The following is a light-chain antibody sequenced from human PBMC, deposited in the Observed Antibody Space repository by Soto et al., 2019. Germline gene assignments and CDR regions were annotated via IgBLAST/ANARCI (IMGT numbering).Light chain of an antibody. CDR1: QNINRL. CDR2: GAS. J-gene: IGKJ1*01. Sequence: DIHVTQSASRMCAAVGDRFTLTCRASQNINRLLAWYQQKPGKSPQLLIYGASTLASGVASRFSGSGSGTEFTLSISSLQPDDFATYYCQQHYIHWTFGQGTKVDIK. V-gene: IGKV1-5*01. CDR3: QQHYIHWT.